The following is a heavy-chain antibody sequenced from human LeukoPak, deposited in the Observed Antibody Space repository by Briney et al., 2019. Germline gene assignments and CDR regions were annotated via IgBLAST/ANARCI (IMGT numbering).Heavy chain of an antibody. CDR2: ISDDGSNK. V-gene: IGHV3-30*04. Sequence: GGSLRPSCAASGFTFSSYAMHWVRQAPGKGLEWVAVISDDGSNKYYADSVKGRFTISRDNSKNTLYLQMNSLRAEDTAVYYCARVDDLDAFDMWGQGTMVTVSS. D-gene: IGHD2-2*03. J-gene: IGHJ3*02. CDR1: GFTFSSYA. CDR3: ARVDDLDAFDM.